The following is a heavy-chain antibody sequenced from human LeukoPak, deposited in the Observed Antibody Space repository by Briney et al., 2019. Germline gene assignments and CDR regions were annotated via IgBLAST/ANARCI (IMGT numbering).Heavy chain of an antibody. CDR1: GFSFSSYG. CDR3: ATGDGDFGDPFDY. J-gene: IGHJ4*02. Sequence: GGSLRLSCAASGFSFSSYGMYWVRQAPGKGLEWVAFIRYDGSKKYYADSVKGRFTISRDNSKNTLNLQMNSLRAEDTAVYYCATGDGDFGDPFDYWGQGTLVTVSS. CDR2: IRYDGSKK. V-gene: IGHV3-30*02. D-gene: IGHD4-17*01.